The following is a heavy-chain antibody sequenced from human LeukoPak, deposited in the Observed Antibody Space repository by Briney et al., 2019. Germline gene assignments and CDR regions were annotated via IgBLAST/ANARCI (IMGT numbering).Heavy chain of an antibody. CDR1: GYTFNGYY. CDR3: ARWTGTTGLDY. CDR2: INPSGGST. D-gene: IGHD1-1*01. V-gene: IGHV1-46*02. J-gene: IGHJ4*02. Sequence: APVKVSCKASGYTFNGYYLHWVRQAPGQGLEWMGIINPSGGSTTYAQKFRDRVTMTRDTSTTTVYMELSSLKSEDTAVYYCARWTGTTGLDYWGQGTLVTVSS.